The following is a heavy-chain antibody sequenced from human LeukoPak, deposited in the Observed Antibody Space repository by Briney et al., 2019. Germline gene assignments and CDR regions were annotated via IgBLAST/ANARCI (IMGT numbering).Heavy chain of an antibody. J-gene: IGHJ6*03. CDR1: GFTFSNSA. Sequence: SVKVSCKTSGFTFSNSAIQWVRQARGQRLEWIGWVIVGSGKTHYAQNIQERITITRDTSTNTAYMELNSLTSEDTAVYYCARSGSYLSLSGYYYYYMDVWDKGTTVTVSS. CDR3: ARSGSYLSLSGYYYYYMDV. V-gene: IGHV1-58*02. D-gene: IGHD1-26*01. CDR2: VIVGSGKT.